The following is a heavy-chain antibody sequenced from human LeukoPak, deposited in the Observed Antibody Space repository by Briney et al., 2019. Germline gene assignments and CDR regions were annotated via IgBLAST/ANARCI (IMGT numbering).Heavy chain of an antibody. CDR1: SGSVSSGNYY. Sequence: SETLSLTCTVSSGSVSSGNYYWTWIRQPPGKGLEWIGNTHYSGSTHYNPSLKSRATISADTSKNQFSLNLNSVTAADTAVYYCARRRGGSSQSDSWGQGSLVIVSS. V-gene: IGHV4-39*01. D-gene: IGHD6-6*01. CDR3: ARRRGGSSQSDS. J-gene: IGHJ5*02. CDR2: THYSGST.